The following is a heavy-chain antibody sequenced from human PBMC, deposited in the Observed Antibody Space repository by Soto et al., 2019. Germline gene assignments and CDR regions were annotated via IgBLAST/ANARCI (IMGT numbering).Heavy chain of an antibody. CDR1: GGNIRDFG. CDR2: ISYDGSNK. Sequence: LRHCCTVFGGNIRDFGGHWIIKVPGKGLEWVAVISYDGSNKYYADSVKGRFTISRDNSKNTLYLQMNSLRAEDTAVYYCARDSPAEAHAFDYWGQGTPVTVSS. V-gene: IGHV3-30-3*01. CDR3: ARDSPAEAHAFDY. J-gene: IGHJ4*02.